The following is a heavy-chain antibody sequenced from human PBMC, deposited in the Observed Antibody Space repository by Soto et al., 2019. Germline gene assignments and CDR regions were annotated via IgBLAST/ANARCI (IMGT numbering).Heavy chain of an antibody. CDR1: GYTFTSYG. J-gene: IGHJ1*01. CDR3: ARAESRYCSGGSCYSEKDYFQH. D-gene: IGHD2-15*01. CDR2: ISAYNGNT. Sequence: ASVKVSCKASGYTFTSYGISWVRQAPGQGLEWMGWISAYNGNTNYAQKLQGRVTMTTDTSTSTAYMELRSLRSDDTAVYYCARAESRYCSGGSCYSEKDYFQHWGQGTLVTVSS. V-gene: IGHV1-18*01.